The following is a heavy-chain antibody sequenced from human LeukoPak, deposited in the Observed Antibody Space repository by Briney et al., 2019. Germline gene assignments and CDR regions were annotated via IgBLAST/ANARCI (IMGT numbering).Heavy chain of an antibody. CDR1: GGSISSHC. V-gene: IGHV4-59*11. CDR2: VCYSGST. Sequence: SETLSLTCTVSGGSISSHCWSWIRQSPGKGLEWIGYVCYSGSTNYNPSLKSRVTISVDTSKNQFSLNLSSVTAADTAVYYCARGGDSSGYYLQDAFDIWGQGTMVTVSS. D-gene: IGHD3-22*01. J-gene: IGHJ3*02. CDR3: ARGGDSSGYYLQDAFDI.